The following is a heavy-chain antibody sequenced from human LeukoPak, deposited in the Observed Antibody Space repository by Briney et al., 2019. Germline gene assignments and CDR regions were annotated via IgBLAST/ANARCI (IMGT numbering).Heavy chain of an antibody. CDR2: IYKSGST. J-gene: IGHJ6*03. Sequence: SETLSLTCTVAGESINPYEWNWIRQHAGKGLEWIGHIYKSGSTNYNPSLKSRVTMSLDTSKNQFSLKLRSVTAADTAVYFCARSFLDYMDVWGKGTTVTVSS. CDR3: ARSFLDYMDV. D-gene: IGHD2/OR15-2a*01. V-gene: IGHV4-4*07. CDR1: GESINPYE.